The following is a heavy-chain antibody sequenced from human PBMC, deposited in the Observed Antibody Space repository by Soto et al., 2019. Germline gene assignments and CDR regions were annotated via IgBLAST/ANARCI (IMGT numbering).Heavy chain of an antibody. CDR1: GGTFSNYT. CDR2: IIPILGLG. Sequence: QVQLVQSGAELKKPGSSVKVSCKASGGTFSNYTIAWVRQAPGQGLEWMGRIIPILGLGNYAQKFQDRVTITAAKSTSTSNMELSSLRAEDTAAYFCARSRANSPAGGPDSFDIWGPGTQVTVSS. J-gene: IGHJ3*02. D-gene: IGHD6-13*01. CDR3: ARSRANSPAGGPDSFDI. V-gene: IGHV1-69*02.